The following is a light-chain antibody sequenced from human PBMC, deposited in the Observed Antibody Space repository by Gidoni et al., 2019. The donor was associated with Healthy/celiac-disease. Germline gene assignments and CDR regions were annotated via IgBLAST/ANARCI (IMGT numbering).Light chain of an antibody. CDR1: QSVSSN. CDR2: GAS. V-gene: IGKV3-15*01. J-gene: IGKJ4*01. Sequence: ELVMTQSPATLSVSPGERATLSCRDSQSVSSNLAWYQQKPGQAPRLLIYGASTRATGIPARFSGSGSGTEFTLTISSLQSEDFAVYYCQQYNNWPPVTFGGGTKVEIK. CDR3: QQYNNWPPVT.